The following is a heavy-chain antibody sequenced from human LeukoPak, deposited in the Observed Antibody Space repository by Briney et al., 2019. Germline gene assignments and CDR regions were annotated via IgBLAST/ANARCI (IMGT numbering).Heavy chain of an antibody. CDR2: IYTSGST. D-gene: IGHD5-12*01. V-gene: IGHV4-4*07. Sequence: SETLSLTCTVSGGSISSYYWSWIRQPAGKGLEWIGRIYTSGSTNYNPSLKSRVTMSVDTSKNQFSLKLSSVTVADTAVYYCARGLGGYSGYERNWFDPWGQGTLVTVSS. CDR3: ARGLGGYSGYERNWFDP. CDR1: GGSISSYY. J-gene: IGHJ5*02.